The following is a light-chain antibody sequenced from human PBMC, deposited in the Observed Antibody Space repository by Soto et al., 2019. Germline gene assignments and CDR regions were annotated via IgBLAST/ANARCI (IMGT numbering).Light chain of an antibody. V-gene: IGKV1-5*01. Sequence: DIHMTQSPSCLSVSVGDRVAITCRTSQNINAWLAWYQQRPXHAPKLLXXDPSSVQSGVPSRFSGSGSGTEFTLTITSLQPDDSATYYCQHYSLYSPWTFGQGTKVDIK. J-gene: IGKJ1*01. CDR2: DPS. CDR1: QNINAW. CDR3: QHYSLYSPWT.